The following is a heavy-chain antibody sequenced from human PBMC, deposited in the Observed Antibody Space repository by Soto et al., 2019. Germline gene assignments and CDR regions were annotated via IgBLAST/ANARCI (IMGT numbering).Heavy chain of an antibody. J-gene: IGHJ4*02. CDR2: VSIDTKTT. Sequence: GGSLRLSCAASGFTFSRYAFHWVRQPPGKGLEWLAVVSIDTKTTCYADSVKGRFTISRDNSKSTLYLDMNSLRGDDTAVYYCARDFVVGAPDYLDYWGQGTLVTVSS. CDR1: GFTFSRYA. V-gene: IGHV3-30*04. CDR3: ARDFVVGAPDYLDY. D-gene: IGHD1-26*01.